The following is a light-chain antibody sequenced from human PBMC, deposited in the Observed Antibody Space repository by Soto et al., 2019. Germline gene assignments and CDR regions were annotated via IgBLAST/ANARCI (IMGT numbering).Light chain of an antibody. Sequence: QSALTQPASVSGSPGQSITISCTGASSDVGGYNYVSWYQEHPGKALKLMIYDVNNRPSGVSNRFSGSKSGNTASLTISGLQAEDEADYYCSSYTSSSTWVFGGGTQLTVL. CDR1: SSDVGGYNY. CDR2: DVN. V-gene: IGLV2-14*01. J-gene: IGLJ3*02. CDR3: SSYTSSSTWV.